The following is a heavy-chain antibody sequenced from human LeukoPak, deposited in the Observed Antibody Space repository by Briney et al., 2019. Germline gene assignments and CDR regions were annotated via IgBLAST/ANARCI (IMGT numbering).Heavy chain of an antibody. Sequence: RGESLKISCKGSGYSFTSYWIGWVRQMPGKGLEWMGIIYPGDFDTRYSPSFQGQVTISADKSISTAYLQWSSLKASDTAMYYCARPATRAWTDAFDIWGQGTMVTVSS. V-gene: IGHV5-51*01. CDR2: IYPGDFDT. D-gene: IGHD5-24*01. J-gene: IGHJ3*02. CDR3: ARPATRAWTDAFDI. CDR1: GYSFTSYW.